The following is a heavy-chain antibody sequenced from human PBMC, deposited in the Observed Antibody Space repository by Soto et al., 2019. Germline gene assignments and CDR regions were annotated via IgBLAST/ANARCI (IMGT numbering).Heavy chain of an antibody. CDR1: GGTFSSYA. V-gene: IGHV1-69*13. Sequence: SVKVSCKASGGTFSSYAISWVRQAPGQGLEWMGGIIPIFGTANYAQKFQGRVTITADESTSTAYMELSSLRSEDTAVYYCASRYCTNGVCYPKYYYYYYGMDVWGQGTTVTVSS. D-gene: IGHD2-8*01. CDR3: ASRYCTNGVCYPKYYYYYYGMDV. J-gene: IGHJ6*02. CDR2: IIPIFGTA.